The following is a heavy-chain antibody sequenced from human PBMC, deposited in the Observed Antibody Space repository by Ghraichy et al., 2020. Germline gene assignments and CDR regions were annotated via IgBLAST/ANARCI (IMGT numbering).Heavy chain of an antibody. J-gene: IGHJ2*01. Sequence: SCAASGFTFSSYAMSWVRQAPGKGLEWVSAISGSGGSTYYADSVKGRFTISRDNSKNPLYLQMNSLRAEDTAVYYCAKKSVVVPAATHWYFDLWGRGTLVTVSS. CDR3: AKKSVVVPAATHWYFDL. V-gene: IGHV3-23*01. CDR1: GFTFSSYA. D-gene: IGHD2-2*01. CDR2: ISGSGGST.